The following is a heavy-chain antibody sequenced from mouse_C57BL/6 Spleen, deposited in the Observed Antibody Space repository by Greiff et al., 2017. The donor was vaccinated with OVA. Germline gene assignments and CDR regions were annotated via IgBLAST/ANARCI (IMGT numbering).Heavy chain of an antibody. CDR1: GYTFTSYW. D-gene: IGHD2-3*01. V-gene: IGHV1-64*01. CDR2: IHPNSGST. CDR3: ARFYDGYSAMDY. Sequence: QVQLKQPGAELVKPGASVKLSCKASGYTFTSYWMHWVKQRPGQGLEWIGMIHPNSGSTNYNEKFKSKATLTVDKSSSTAYMQLSSLTSEDSAVYYCARFYDGYSAMDYWGQGTSVTVSS. J-gene: IGHJ4*01.